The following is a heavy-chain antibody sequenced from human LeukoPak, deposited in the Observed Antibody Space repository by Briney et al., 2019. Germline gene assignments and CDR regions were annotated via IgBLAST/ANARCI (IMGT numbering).Heavy chain of an antibody. J-gene: IGHJ4*02. CDR1: GFTFDDYA. CDR2: ISWNSGSI. V-gene: IGHV3-9*01. Sequence: GGSLRLSCAASGFTFDDYAMHWVRQAPGKGLEWVSGISWNSGSIGYADSVKGRFTISRDNAKNSLYLQMNSLRAEDTALYYCARARYGGLFDYWGQGTLVTVSS. D-gene: IGHD4-23*01. CDR3: ARARYGGLFDY.